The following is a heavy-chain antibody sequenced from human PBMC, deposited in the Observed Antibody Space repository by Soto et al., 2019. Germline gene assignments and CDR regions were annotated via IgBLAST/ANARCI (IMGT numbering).Heavy chain of an antibody. D-gene: IGHD1-1*01. CDR2: INKDGSYR. Sequence: EVQLVESGGGLVQPGGSLRLSLATPGFTFSDEGMHGVRQAPGKGLVWVSGINKDGSYRNYADFVEGRFTIFRDDAKSELYLQLDRLRVEDTAVYYCARGGLEPFDYLGQGALVTVSP. CDR1: GFTFSDEG. CDR3: ARGGLEPFDY. J-gene: IGHJ4*02. V-gene: IGHV3-74*01.